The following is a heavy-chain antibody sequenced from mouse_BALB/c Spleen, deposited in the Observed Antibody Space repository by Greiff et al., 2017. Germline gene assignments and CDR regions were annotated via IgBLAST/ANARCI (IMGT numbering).Heavy chain of an antibody. V-gene: IGHV5-17*02. CDR3: AREERAWFAY. CDR2: ISSGSSTI. CDR1: GFTFSSFG. Sequence: EVKLMESGGGLVQPGGSRKLSCAASGFTFSSFGMHWVRQAPEKGLEWVAYISSGSSTIYYADTVKGRFTISRDNPKNTLFLQMTSLRSEDTAMYYCAREERAWFAYWGQGTLVTVSA. J-gene: IGHJ3*01.